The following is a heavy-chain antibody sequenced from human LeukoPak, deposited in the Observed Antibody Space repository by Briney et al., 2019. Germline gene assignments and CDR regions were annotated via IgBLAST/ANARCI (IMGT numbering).Heavy chain of an antibody. CDR2: TSGSGGST. D-gene: IGHD5-18*01. CDR1: GFTFSSYA. Sequence: PGGSLRLSCAASGFTFSSYAMSWVRQAPGKGLEWVSATSGSGGSTYYADSVKGRFTISRDNSKNTLYLQMNSPRAEDTAVYYCANFHRGYSYGSIDYWGQGTLVTVSS. V-gene: IGHV3-23*01. CDR3: ANFHRGYSYGSIDY. J-gene: IGHJ4*02.